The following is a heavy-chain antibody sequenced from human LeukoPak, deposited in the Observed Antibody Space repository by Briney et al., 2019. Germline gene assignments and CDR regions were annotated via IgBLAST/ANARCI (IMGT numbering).Heavy chain of an antibody. D-gene: IGHD3-3*01. CDR1: GGSFSGYY. V-gene: IGHV4-34*01. CDR3: ALGSGRSGYRRTYNWFDR. CDR2: INHSGST. Sequence: PSETLSLTCAVYGGSFSGYYWSWIRQPPGKGLEWIGEINHSGSTNYNPSLKSRVTISVDTSKNQFSLKLSSVTAADTAVYYCALGSGRSGYRRTYNWFDRWGQGTLVTIS. J-gene: IGHJ5*02.